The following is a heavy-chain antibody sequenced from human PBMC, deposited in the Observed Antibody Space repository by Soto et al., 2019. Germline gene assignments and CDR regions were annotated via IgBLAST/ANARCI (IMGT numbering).Heavy chain of an antibody. J-gene: IGHJ5*02. D-gene: IGHD2-2*01. CDR3: ARTSYIVLVPALTQTLNWFDP. V-gene: IGHV4-39*07. CDR2: IYYSGST. Sequence: PSETLSLTCTVSGGSISSSSYYWGWIRQPPGKGLEWIGSIYYSGSTYYNPPLKSRVTISVDTSKNQFSLKLSSVTAADTAVYYCARTSYIVLVPALTQTLNWFDPWGQGTLVTVSS. CDR1: GGSISSSSYY.